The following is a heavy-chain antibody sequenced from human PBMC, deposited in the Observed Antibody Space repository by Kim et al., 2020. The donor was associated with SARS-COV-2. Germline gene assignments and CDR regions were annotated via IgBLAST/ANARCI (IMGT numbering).Heavy chain of an antibody. CDR3: ARDFVVVPAAYFDY. V-gene: IGHV3-30*01. D-gene: IGHD2-2*01. Sequence: ADSVKGRFTISRDNSKHTLYLQMNSLRAEDTAVYYCARDFVVVPAAYFDYWGQGTLVTVSS. J-gene: IGHJ4*02.